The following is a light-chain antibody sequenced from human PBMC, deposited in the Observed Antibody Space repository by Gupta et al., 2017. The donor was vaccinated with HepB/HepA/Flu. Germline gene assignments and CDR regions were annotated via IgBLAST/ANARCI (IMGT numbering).Light chain of an antibody. J-gene: IGKJ4*01. CDR1: ESVSSY. CDR3: QQSSNCLLS. CDR2: DAS. V-gene: IGKV3-11*01. Sequence: EVVWTQSPATLTLSPGERATLSCRASESVSSYLDWFQQKPGQAPRLVIYDASNRAPGIPARFSGSCSGTVFTLTISSLAPEDFAVYYCQQSSNCLLSFGGGTKVEI.